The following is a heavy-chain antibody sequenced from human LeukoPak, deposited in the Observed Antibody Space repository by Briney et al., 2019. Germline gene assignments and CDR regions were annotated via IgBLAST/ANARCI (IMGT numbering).Heavy chain of an antibody. Sequence: ASGKVSCKVSGYTPTELSMHWVRQAPGKGLEWMGGFDPEDGETIYAQKFQGRVTMTEDTSTDTAYMELSSLRSEDTAVYYCARDIVVVAATGYNYGMDVWGQGTTVTVSS. D-gene: IGHD2-15*01. V-gene: IGHV1-24*01. CDR2: FDPEDGET. CDR3: ARDIVVVAATGYNYGMDV. CDR1: GYTPTELS. J-gene: IGHJ6*02.